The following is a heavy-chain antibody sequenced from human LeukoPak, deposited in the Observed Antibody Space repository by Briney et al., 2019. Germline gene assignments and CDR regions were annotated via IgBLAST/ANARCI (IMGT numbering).Heavy chain of an antibody. CDR2: IYHSGST. J-gene: IGHJ4*02. Sequence: SETLSLSCTVSAYSISSGYYWGWIRQPPGKGLEWIGSIYHSGSTYNNPSLKSRVTISVDTSKNQFSLKLSSVTAADTAVYYCARGVSLLWFGELPSYYFDYWGQGTLVTVSS. D-gene: IGHD3-10*01. CDR1: AYSISSGYY. CDR3: ARGVSLLWFGELPSYYFDY. V-gene: IGHV4-38-2*02.